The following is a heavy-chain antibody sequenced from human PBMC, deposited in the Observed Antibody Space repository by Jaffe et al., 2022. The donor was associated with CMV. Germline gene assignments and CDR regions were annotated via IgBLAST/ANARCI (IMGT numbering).Heavy chain of an antibody. CDR1: GYTFTSYY. CDR2: INPSGGST. Sequence: QVQLVQSGAEVKKPGASVKVSCKASGYTFTSYYMHWVRQAPGQGLEWMGIINPSGGSTSYAQKFQGRVTMTRDTSTSTVYMELSSLRSEDTAVYYCARDSSLMTTVTRGHAFDIWGQGTMVTVSS. J-gene: IGHJ3*02. CDR3: ARDSSLMTTVTRGHAFDI. V-gene: IGHV1-46*01. D-gene: IGHD4-17*01.